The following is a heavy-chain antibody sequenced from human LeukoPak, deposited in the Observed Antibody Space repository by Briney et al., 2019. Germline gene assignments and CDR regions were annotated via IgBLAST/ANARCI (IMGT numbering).Heavy chain of an antibody. CDR1: GFIFSNEW. J-gene: IGHJ1*01. CDR2: IKTKSGGGAT. Sequence: GGSLRLSCAASGFIFSNEWMIWVRQAPGKGLEWVARIKTKSGGGATDYAAPVKGRFTISRDDSKNALYLQMNSLKTEDTAVYYCTTTGSAWGQGTLVTVSS. D-gene: IGHD2-15*01. CDR3: TTTGSA. V-gene: IGHV3-15*01.